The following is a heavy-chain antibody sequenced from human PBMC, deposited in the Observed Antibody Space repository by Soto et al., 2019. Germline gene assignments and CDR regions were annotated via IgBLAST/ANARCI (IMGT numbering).Heavy chain of an antibody. CDR3: ASPSGYSDGYVGNDYYYYMDV. CDR2: IIPILGIA. V-gene: IGHV1-69*02. D-gene: IGHD5-18*01. Sequence: ASVKVSCKASGGTFSSYTISWVRQAPGQGLEWMGRIIPILGIANYAQKFQGRVTITAGKSTSTAYMELSSLRSEDTAVYYCASPSGYSDGYVGNDYYYYMDVWGKGTTVTVSS. CDR1: GGTFSSYT. J-gene: IGHJ6*03.